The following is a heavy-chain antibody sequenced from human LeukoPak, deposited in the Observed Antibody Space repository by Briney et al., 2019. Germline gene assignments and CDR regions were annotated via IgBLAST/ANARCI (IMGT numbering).Heavy chain of an antibody. CDR2: IYYSGST. CDR1: GGSISGYY. D-gene: IGHD6-13*01. J-gene: IGHJ5*02. Sequence: SETLSLTCTVSGGSISGYYWSWIRQPPGKGLEWIGYIYYSGSTNYNPSLKSRVTISVDTSKNQFSLKPSSVTAADTAVYYCARVIAAAGTEWFDPWGQGTLVTVSS. V-gene: IGHV4-59*01. CDR3: ARVIAAAGTEWFDP.